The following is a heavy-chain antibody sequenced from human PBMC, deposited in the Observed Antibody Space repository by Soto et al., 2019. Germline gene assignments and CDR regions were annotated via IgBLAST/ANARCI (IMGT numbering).Heavy chain of an antibody. D-gene: IGHD3-22*01. CDR3: ARDAYYYDSSGYYPKRSFDY. J-gene: IGHJ4*02. CDR2: IYYSGST. Sequence: SETLSLTCTVSGGSVSSGSYYWSWIRQPPGKGLEWIGYIYYSGSTKYNPSLKSRVTISVDTSKNQFSLKLSSVTAADTAVYYCARDAYYYDSSGYYPKRSFDYWGQGTLVTVSS. CDR1: GGSVSSGSYY. V-gene: IGHV4-61*01.